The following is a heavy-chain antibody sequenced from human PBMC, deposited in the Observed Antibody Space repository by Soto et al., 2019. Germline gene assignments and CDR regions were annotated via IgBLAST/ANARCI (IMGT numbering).Heavy chain of an antibody. CDR1: GFTFRSHS. CDR2: ISTSSSFI. J-gene: IGHJ4*02. V-gene: IGHV3-21*01. CDR3: AKEFYYDPSGQYSDLYFDS. D-gene: IGHD3-22*01. Sequence: EEQLVESGGGLVKPGGSLRLSCEGSGFTFRSHSMNWVRQAPGRGLEWVASISTSSSFIYYGDSVRGRFIISRDNAKNSLDLQMDSLRVEDTAVYYCAKEFYYDPSGQYSDLYFDSWGQGALVTVSS.